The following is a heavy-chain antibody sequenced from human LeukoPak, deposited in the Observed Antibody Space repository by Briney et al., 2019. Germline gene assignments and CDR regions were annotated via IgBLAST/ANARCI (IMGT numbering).Heavy chain of an antibody. CDR2: IIPIFGTA. CDR1: GGTFSSYA. D-gene: IGHD4-17*01. J-gene: IGHJ4*02. V-gene: IGHV1-69*13. CDR3: AFGRRMTTVTYFDY. Sequence: SVKVSCKASGGTFSSYAISWVRQAPGQGLEWMGGIIPIFGTANYAQKFQGRVTITADESTSTAYMELSSLRSEDTAVYYCAFGRRMTTVTYFDYWGQGTLVTISS.